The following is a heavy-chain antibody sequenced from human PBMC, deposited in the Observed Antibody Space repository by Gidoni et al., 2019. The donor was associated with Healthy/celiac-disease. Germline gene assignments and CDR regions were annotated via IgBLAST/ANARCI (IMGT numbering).Heavy chain of an antibody. CDR1: GYTFTSYY. Sequence: QVQLVLSGAEVKKPGASVKVSCKASGYTFTSYYMHWVRQAPGQGLEWMGIINPSGGSTSYAQKFQGRVTMTRDTSTSTVYMELSSLRSEDTAVYYCARGSNDFWSGYSFDYWGQGTLVTVSS. D-gene: IGHD3-3*01. J-gene: IGHJ4*02. V-gene: IGHV1-46*01. CDR3: ARGSNDFWSGYSFDY. CDR2: INPSGGST.